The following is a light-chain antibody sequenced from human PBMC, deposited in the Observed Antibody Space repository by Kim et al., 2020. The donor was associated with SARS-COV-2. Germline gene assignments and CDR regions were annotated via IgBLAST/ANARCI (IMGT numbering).Light chain of an antibody. CDR2: DVT. Sequence: QSALTQPASVSGSPGQSITISCTGTSSDVGGYNYVSWYQQHPGKAPKLMIFDVTNRPSGVSNRFSGSKSGNTASLTISGLQAEDEADYYCSSYRRSNIVVFGGGTQLTVL. CDR1: SSDVGGYNY. V-gene: IGLV2-14*03. J-gene: IGLJ2*01. CDR3: SSYRRSNIVV.